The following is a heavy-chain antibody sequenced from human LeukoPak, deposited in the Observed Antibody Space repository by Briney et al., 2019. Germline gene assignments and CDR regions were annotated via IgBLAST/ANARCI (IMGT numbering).Heavy chain of an antibody. Sequence: ASVKVSCKASGYTFTSYDINWVRQAPGQGLEWMGWINPNSGGTNYAQKFQGRVTMTRDTSISTAYMELSRLRSDDTAVYYCARWGFGEFPLDYWGQGTLVTVSS. CDR3: ARWGFGEFPLDY. J-gene: IGHJ4*02. CDR1: GYTFTSYD. V-gene: IGHV1-2*02. CDR2: INPNSGGT. D-gene: IGHD3-10*01.